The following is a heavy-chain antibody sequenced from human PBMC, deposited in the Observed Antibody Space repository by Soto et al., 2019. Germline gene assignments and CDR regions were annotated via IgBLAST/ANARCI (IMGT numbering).Heavy chain of an antibody. Sequence: SETLSLTCTVSGGSIGSGTSYWSWIRQHPGKGLEWIGYIYYTGSTYYNPSLKSRVTISVDTSKNQFSLKLSSATAADTAVYYCAKGRYYYDSSGLDYWGQGTLVTVSS. V-gene: IGHV4-31*03. J-gene: IGHJ4*02. CDR2: IYYTGST. CDR1: GGSIGSGTSY. CDR3: AKGRYYYDSSGLDY. D-gene: IGHD3-22*01.